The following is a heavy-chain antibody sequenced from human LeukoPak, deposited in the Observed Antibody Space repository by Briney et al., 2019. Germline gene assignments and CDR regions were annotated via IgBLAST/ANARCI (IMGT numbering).Heavy chain of an antibody. J-gene: IGHJ4*02. CDR1: GFTFSSYG. V-gene: IGHV3-30*19. D-gene: IGHD2-15*01. CDR3: ARDAVPLSRGGSNSYLFDY. Sequence: GGSLRLSCAASGFTFSSYGMHWVRQAPGKGLEWVAVISYDGRNQYYADSVKGRFTISRDNSKNTLYLQMNSLRAEDTAVYYCARDAVPLSRGGSNSYLFDYWGQGTLVTVSS. CDR2: ISYDGRNQ.